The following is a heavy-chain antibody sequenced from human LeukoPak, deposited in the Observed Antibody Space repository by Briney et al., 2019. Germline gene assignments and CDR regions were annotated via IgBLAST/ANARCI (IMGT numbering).Heavy chain of an antibody. D-gene: IGHD6-19*01. V-gene: IGHV3-30*02. J-gene: IGHJ6*03. CDR2: IRYDGSNK. CDR3: AKDGAVAGPYYYHYMDV. Sequence: GGSLRLYCAASGFTFSSYGMHWVRQAPGKGLEWVAFIRYDGSNKYYADSVKGRFTISRDNSKNTLYLQMNSLRAEDTAVYYCAKDGAVAGPYYYHYMDVWGKGTTVTISS. CDR1: GFTFSSYG.